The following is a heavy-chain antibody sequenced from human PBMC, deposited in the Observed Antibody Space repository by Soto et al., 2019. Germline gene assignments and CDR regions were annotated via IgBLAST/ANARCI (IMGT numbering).Heavy chain of an antibody. CDR2: ISWNSGSI. CDR3: AKESLYGYYYYGMDV. Sequence: GGSLRLSCAASGFTFDDYAMHWVRQAPGKGLEWVSGISWNSGSIGYADSVKGRFTISRDNAKNSRYLQMNSLRAEDTALYYCAKESLYGYYYYGMDVWGQGTTVTVSS. CDR1: GFTFDDYA. V-gene: IGHV3-9*01. J-gene: IGHJ6*02. D-gene: IGHD4-17*01.